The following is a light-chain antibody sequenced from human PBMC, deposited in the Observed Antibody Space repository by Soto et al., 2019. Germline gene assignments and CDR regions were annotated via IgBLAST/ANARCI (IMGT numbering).Light chain of an antibody. CDR1: SSDVGGYNY. J-gene: IGLJ3*02. V-gene: IGLV2-14*01. Sequence: QSALTQPASVSGSPGQSITISCTGTSSDVGGYNYVSWYQQHPGKAPKLMIYEVSNRPSGVSNRFSGAKSGNTASLTISGLQAEDEDDYYCSSSTSSSTGGWVFGGGTKLTVL. CDR3: SSSTSSSTGGWV. CDR2: EVS.